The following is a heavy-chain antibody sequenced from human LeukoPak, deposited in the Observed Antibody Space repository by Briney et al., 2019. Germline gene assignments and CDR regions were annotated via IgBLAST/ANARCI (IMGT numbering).Heavy chain of an antibody. CDR3: AKDWSEGSGSYIDY. CDR2: ASYDGTRQ. J-gene: IGHJ4*02. D-gene: IGHD3-10*01. Sequence: GGSLRLSCVGSGFSFGRHAMHWVRQAPGKGLEWLVVASYDGTRQYYADFVRGRFTISRDNSKNTVYLDMNRLRVDDTAVYYCAKDWSEGSGSYIDYWGQGALVTVSS. CDR1: GFSFGRHA. V-gene: IGHV3-30*04.